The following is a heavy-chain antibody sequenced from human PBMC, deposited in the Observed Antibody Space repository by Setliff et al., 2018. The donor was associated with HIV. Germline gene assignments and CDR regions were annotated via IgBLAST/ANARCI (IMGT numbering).Heavy chain of an antibody. CDR3: ARDSTDGSGFPGTPSF. CDR2: MYHSGST. Sequence: TLSLTCTVSGGSISSGGYYWSWIRQHPGKGLEWIGYMYHSGSTHYNPSLKSRVTISVDTSKKQLSLKLSSVTAADTAVYYCARDSTDGSGFPGTPSFWGQGTLVTVSS. CDR1: GGSISSGGYY. D-gene: IGHD3-22*01. J-gene: IGHJ4*02. V-gene: IGHV4-31*03.